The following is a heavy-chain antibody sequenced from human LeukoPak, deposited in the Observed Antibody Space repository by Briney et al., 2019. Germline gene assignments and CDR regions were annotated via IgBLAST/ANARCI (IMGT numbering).Heavy chain of an antibody. CDR2: ISGSGADT. Sequence: GSLRLSCATSGFTFNDYAMNWVRQAPGKGLEWVAGISGSGADTYYADSVMGRFTISRDNAKNTLYLQMNSLRAEDTAVYYCASGPYYEDFWGQGTLVTVSS. D-gene: IGHD3-22*01. CDR3: ASGPYYEDF. V-gene: IGHV3-23*01. CDR1: GFTFNDYA. J-gene: IGHJ4*02.